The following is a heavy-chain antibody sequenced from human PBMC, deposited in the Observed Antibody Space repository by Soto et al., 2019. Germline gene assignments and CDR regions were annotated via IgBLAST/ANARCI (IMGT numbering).Heavy chain of an antibody. CDR2: ISYDGSNK. CDR3: ARVEISGYYYFDY. J-gene: IGHJ4*02. Sequence: QVQLVESGGGVVQPGRSLRLSCAASGFTFSSYAMHWVRQDPGKGLEWVAVISYDGSNKYYADSVKGRFTISRDNSKNTLYLQMNSLRAEDTAVYYCARVEISGYYYFDYWGQGTLVTVSS. D-gene: IGHD3-22*01. CDR1: GFTFSSYA. V-gene: IGHV3-30-3*01.